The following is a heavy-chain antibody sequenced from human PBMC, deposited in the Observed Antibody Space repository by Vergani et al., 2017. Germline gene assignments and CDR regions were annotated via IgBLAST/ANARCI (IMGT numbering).Heavy chain of an antibody. V-gene: IGHV3-48*02. CDR1: GFTFSNYS. CDR2: ISSSSSTI. D-gene: IGHD1-26*01. Sequence: EVQLVESGGGLVQPGGSLRLSCAASGFTFSNYSMNWVRQAPGKGLEWVSYISSSSSTIYYADSVKGRFTISRDNAKNSLYLQMNSLRDEDTAVYYCARDRWELGSSPYYYYGMDVWGQGTTVTVSS. CDR3: ARDRWELGSSPYYYYGMDV. J-gene: IGHJ6*02.